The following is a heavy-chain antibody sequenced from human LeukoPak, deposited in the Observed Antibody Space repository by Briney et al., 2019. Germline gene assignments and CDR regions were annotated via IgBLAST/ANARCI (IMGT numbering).Heavy chain of an antibody. CDR2: MYYSGST. CDR3: ARGYCSGATCYSFEY. D-gene: IGHD2-15*01. J-gene: IGHJ4*02. V-gene: IGHV4-59*01. CDR1: GGSFSSYY. Sequence: SETLPLTCTVSGGSFSSYYWSWIRQPPGKGLEWIGYMYYSGSTDYNPSLKSRVTISVDTSKNQFSLKLSSVTAADTAVYYCARGYCSGATCYSFEYWGQGTLVTVSS.